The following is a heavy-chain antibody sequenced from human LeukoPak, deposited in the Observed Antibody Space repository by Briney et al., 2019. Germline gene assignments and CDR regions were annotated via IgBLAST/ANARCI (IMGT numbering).Heavy chain of an antibody. V-gene: IGHV1-69*04. D-gene: IGHD3-22*01. CDR3: AEAHDSSGYYFGY. CDR1: GGTFSSYA. J-gene: IGHJ4*02. CDR2: IIPILGIA. Sequence: SVKVSCKASGGTFSSYAISWVRQAPGQGLEWMGRIIPILGIANYAQKFQGRVTITADKSTSTAYMELSSLRSEDTAVYYCAEAHDSSGYYFGYWGQGTLVTVSS.